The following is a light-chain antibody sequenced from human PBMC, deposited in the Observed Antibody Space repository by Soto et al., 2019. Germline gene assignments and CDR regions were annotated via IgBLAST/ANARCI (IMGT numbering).Light chain of an antibody. CDR3: LQHHSFPWT. V-gene: IGKV1-17*03. J-gene: IGKJ1*01. CDR2: GAS. CDR1: QGINNY. Sequence: DIQLTQSPSAMSASVGDRVTITCRASQGINNYLAWFQQKPGKVPTRLIYGASSLHSGVPSRFSGSGSGTECTLTISSLQSEDFATYFCLQHHSFPWTFGQGTRVEVK.